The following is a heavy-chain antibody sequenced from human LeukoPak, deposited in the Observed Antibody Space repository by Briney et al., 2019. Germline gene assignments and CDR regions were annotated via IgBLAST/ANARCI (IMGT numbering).Heavy chain of an antibody. CDR3: AKDIGRSSYYYFDY. CDR1: GFIFSSYG. J-gene: IGHJ4*02. V-gene: IGHV3-30*02. CDR2: IRYDGSDK. D-gene: IGHD6-13*01. Sequence: PGGSLRLSCAACGFIFSSYGMHWVRQAPGKGLEWVAFIRYDGSDKYYADSVKGRFTISRDNSKNTLYVQMNTLRAEDKAVYYCAKDIGRSSYYYFDYWGQGTLVTVSS.